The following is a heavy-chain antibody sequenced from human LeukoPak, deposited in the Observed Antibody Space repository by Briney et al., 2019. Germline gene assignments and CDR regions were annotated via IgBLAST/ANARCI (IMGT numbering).Heavy chain of an antibody. J-gene: IGHJ4*02. CDR2: IYYSGST. CDR3: ATGFPYSSGWYYVY. CDR1: GGSISSYY. V-gene: IGHV4-59*01. D-gene: IGHD6-19*01. Sequence: SETLSLTCTVSGGSISSYYWSWIRQPPGKGLEWIGYIYYSGSTNYNPSLKSRVTISVDTSKNQFSLKLSSVTAADPAVYYCATGFPYSSGWYYVYWGQGTLVTVSS.